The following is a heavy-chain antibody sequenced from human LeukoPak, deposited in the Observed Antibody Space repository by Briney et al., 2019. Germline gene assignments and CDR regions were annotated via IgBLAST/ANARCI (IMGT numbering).Heavy chain of an antibody. CDR2: ISAYNGNT. CDR3: ARVGVVVITTPQEFDY. V-gene: IGHV1-18*01. D-gene: IGHD3-22*01. J-gene: IGHJ4*02. CDR1: GYTFTSYG. Sequence: ASVKVSCKASGYTFTSYGISWVRHAPGQGLEWMGWISAYNGNTNYAQKLQGRVTMTTDTSTSTAYMELRSLRSDDTAVYYCARVGVVVITTPQEFDYWGQGTLVTVSS.